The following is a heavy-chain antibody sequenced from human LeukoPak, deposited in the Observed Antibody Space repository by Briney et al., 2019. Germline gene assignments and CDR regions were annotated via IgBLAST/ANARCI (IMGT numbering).Heavy chain of an antibody. CDR2: INNDGRST. J-gene: IGHJ4*02. CDR1: GFAFTNYG. CDR3: ARKYNGISY. Sequence: PGGSLRLSCVASGFAFTNYGMMWVRQAPGKGLVWVSYINNDGRSTTYADSVKGRFTISRDNAKKTLHLQIISLRDHAEDMYYCARKYNGISYWGQGTLVIVSS. D-gene: IGHD1-26*01. V-gene: IGHV3-74*01.